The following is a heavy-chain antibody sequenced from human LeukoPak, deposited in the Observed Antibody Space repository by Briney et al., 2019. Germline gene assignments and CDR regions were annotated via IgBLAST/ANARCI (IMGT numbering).Heavy chain of an antibody. CDR1: GFTFSSYW. CDR3: VRGGWWFDP. Sequence: GGSLRLSCVAFGFTFSSYWMSWVRQAPGKGPEWLANIKQDGSEKFYVDSVRGRFTISRDNAKNSLYLQMNSLRVEDTAVYSCVRGGWWFDPWGQGTLVTVSS. J-gene: IGHJ5*02. V-gene: IGHV3-7*05. CDR2: IKQDGSEK.